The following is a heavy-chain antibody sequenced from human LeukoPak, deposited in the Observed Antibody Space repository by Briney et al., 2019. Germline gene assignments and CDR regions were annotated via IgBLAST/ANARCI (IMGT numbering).Heavy chain of an antibody. V-gene: IGHV1-46*01. J-gene: IGHJ4*02. CDR3: ASSGIVGAPYYFDY. CDR2: INPSGGST. Sequence: GASVKVSCKASGYTFTSYYMHWVRQAPGQGLEWVGIINPSGGSTSYAQKFQGRVTMTRDMSTSTVYMELSSLRSEDTAVYYCASSGIVGAPYYFDYWGQGTLVTVSS. D-gene: IGHD1-26*01. CDR1: GYTFTSYY.